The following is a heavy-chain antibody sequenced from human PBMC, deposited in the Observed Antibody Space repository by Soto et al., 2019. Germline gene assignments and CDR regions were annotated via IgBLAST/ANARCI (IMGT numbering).Heavy chain of an antibody. J-gene: IGHJ5*02. V-gene: IGHV4-34*01. CDR3: ARGPGSGWYFMGGCWFDP. CDR2: INHSGST. D-gene: IGHD6-19*01. CDR1: GGSFSGYY. Sequence: SETLSLTCAVYGGSFSGYYWSWIRQPPGKGLEWIGEINHSGSTNYNPSLKSRVTISVDTSKNQFSLKLSSVTAADTAVYYCARGPGSGWYFMGGCWFDPWGQGTLVTVSS.